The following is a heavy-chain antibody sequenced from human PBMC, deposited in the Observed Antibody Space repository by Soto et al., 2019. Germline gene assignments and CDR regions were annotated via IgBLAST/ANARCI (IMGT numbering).Heavy chain of an antibody. Sequence: QVQLVQSGAEVQKPGASVKVSCKASGYTFITYGFTWVRQAPGQGLEWMGWISAYNGNTNYAQKLQGRVTMTTDTXXSTAYMELRSLRSDDTAVYHCARGGVGATMTYFDYWGQGTLVTVSS. CDR3: ARGGVGATMTYFDY. V-gene: IGHV1-18*01. CDR2: ISAYNGNT. CDR1: GYTFITYG. J-gene: IGHJ4*02. D-gene: IGHD1-26*01.